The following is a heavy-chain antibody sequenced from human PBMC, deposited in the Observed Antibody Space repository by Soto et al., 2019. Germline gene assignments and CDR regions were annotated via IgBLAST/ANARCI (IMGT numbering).Heavy chain of an antibody. D-gene: IGHD6-13*01. Sequence: QVQLQESGPGLVKPSEPLSLTCTVSGGSVSSGSYYWSWIRQPPGKGLEWFGDIYYSGSTIYNPSIKRPVTIPVDTSKNQFPLKLSSVTAADTAVYYCAKTGGRYSSSWYSNYYYGMDVWCQGTTVTVSS. CDR3: AKTGGRYSSSWYSNYYYGMDV. CDR1: GGSVSSGSYY. CDR2: IYYSGST. J-gene: IGHJ6*02. V-gene: IGHV4-61*01.